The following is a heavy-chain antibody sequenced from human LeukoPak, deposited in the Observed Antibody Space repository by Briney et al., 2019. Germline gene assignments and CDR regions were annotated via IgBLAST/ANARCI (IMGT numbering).Heavy chain of an antibody. CDR2: ISLSTNGK. CDR3: TTDEDWNYARKDV. Sequence: GGSLRPSCAASGFTFSSYDMSWVRQAPGKGLEWVSSISLSTNGKTYADSVKGRFTISTDNAKNTLYLQMDSLRAEDTAVYYCTTDEDWNYARKDVWGQGATVIVSS. CDR1: GFTFSSYD. V-gene: IGHV3-23*01. J-gene: IGHJ6*02. D-gene: IGHD1-7*01.